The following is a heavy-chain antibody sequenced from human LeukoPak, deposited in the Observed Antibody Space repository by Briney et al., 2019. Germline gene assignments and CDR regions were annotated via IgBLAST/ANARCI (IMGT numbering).Heavy chain of an antibody. CDR3: ARAYLDWNYGMDV. V-gene: IGHV1-69*04. CDR2: IIPILGIA. J-gene: IGHJ6*02. D-gene: IGHD3/OR15-3a*01. Sequence: SVKVSCKASGYTFTSYDINWVRQAPGQGLEWMGRIIPILGIANYAQKFQGRVTITADKSTSTAYMELSSLRSEDTAVYYCARAYLDWNYGMDVWGQGTTVTVSS. CDR1: GYTFTSYD.